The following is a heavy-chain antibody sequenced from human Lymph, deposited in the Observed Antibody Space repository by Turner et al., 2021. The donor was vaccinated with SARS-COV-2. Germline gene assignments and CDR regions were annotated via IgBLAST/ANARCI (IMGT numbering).Heavy chain of an antibody. CDR1: GYTFTGSY. D-gene: IGHD3-3*01. CDR3: ARDVERYNDFWSGYSGGYGMDV. J-gene: IGHJ6*02. V-gene: IGHV1-2*02. Sequence: QVQLVQSGAEVKKPGASVKVSCKASGYTFTGSYMNWVRQAPGQGLEWMGWINPNSGGTNYAQKFQGRVTMTRYTSISAAYMELSRLRSDDTAVYYCARDVERYNDFWSGYSGGYGMDVWGQGTTVTVSS. CDR2: INPNSGGT.